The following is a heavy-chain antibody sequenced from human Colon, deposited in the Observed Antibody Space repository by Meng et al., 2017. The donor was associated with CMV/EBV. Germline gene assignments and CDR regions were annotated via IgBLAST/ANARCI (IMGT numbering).Heavy chain of an antibody. D-gene: IGHD5-24*01. CDR2: FYYGGSS. Sequence: SETLSLTCTVSGGSINRDSHFWAWIRQPPGKGLEWIGSFYYGGSSYYNPSLKSRVTISADKSKNQLSLKMRSVTAADTAVYYCASLDGYKGPSDYWSQGTLVTVSS. J-gene: IGHJ4*02. CDR3: ASLDGYKGPSDY. V-gene: IGHV4-39*07. CDR1: GGSINRDSHF.